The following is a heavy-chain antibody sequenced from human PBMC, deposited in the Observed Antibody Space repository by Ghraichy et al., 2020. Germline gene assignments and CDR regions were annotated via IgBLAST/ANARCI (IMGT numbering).Heavy chain of an antibody. CDR2: ISSSSSYI. CDR1: GFTFSSYS. D-gene: IGHD2-15*01. CDR3: ARERQWWDYYYYGMDV. J-gene: IGHJ6*02. V-gene: IGHV3-21*01. Sequence: GGSLRLSCAASGFTFSSYSMNWVRQAPGKGLEWVSSISSSSSYIYYADSVKGRFTISRDNAKNSLYLQMNSRRAEDTAVYYCARERQWWDYYYYGMDVWGQGTTVTVSS.